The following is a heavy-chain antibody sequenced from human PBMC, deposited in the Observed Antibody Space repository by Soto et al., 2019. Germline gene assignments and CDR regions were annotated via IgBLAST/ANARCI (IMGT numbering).Heavy chain of an antibody. CDR2: INPNSGGT. V-gene: IGHV1-2*02. J-gene: IGHJ6*02. D-gene: IGHD1-7*01. CDR1: GYTFTGYY. CDR3: ARDEWNSTFYYYYGMDV. Sequence: ASVKVSCKASGYTFTGYYMHWVRQAPGQGLEWMGWINPNSGGTNYAQKFQGRVTMTRDTSISTAYMELSRLRSDDTAVYYCARDEWNSTFYYYYGMDVWGQGTTVTVSS.